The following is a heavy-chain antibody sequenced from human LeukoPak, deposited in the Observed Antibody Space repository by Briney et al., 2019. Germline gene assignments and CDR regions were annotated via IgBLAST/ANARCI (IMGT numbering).Heavy chain of an antibody. Sequence: SETLSLTCAVYGGSFSGHYWSWVRQPPGKGLEWIGEVNHSGSTNYNPSLKSRVTIAVDTSKNQFSLKLSSVTAAETAVYYCARGNGRDGYNFGYWGQGTLVTVSS. CDR3: ARGNGRDGYNFGY. CDR1: GGSFSGHY. D-gene: IGHD5-24*01. J-gene: IGHJ4*02. V-gene: IGHV4-34*01. CDR2: VNHSGST.